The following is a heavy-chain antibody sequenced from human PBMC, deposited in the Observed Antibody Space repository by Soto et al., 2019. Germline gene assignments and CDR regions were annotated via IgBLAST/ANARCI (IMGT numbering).Heavy chain of an antibody. V-gene: IGHV4-30-4*01. J-gene: IGHJ4*02. CDR1: GGSISSGDYY. CDR3: SRDYYDSSGYYIFDY. D-gene: IGHD3-22*01. Sequence: SETLSLTCTVSGGSISSGDYYWSWIRQPPGKGLEWIGYIYYSGSTYYNPSLKSRVTISVDTSKNQFSLKLSSVTAADTAVYYCSRDYYDSSGYYIFDYWGQGTLVTVSS. CDR2: IYYSGST.